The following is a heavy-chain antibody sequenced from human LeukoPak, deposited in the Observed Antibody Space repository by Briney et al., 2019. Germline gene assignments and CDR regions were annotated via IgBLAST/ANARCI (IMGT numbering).Heavy chain of an antibody. V-gene: IGHV6-1*01. CDR1: GDSVSSNSAA. Sequence: SRTLSLTCAISGDSVSSNSAAWNWIRQSPSRGLEWLGRTYYRSKWYNDYAVSVKSRITINPDTSKNQFSLQLNSVTPEDTAVYYCARGSNRRPDSGYDFLDYWGQGTLVTVSS. CDR2: TYYRSKWYN. J-gene: IGHJ4*02. CDR3: ARGSNRRPDSGYDFLDY. D-gene: IGHD5-12*01.